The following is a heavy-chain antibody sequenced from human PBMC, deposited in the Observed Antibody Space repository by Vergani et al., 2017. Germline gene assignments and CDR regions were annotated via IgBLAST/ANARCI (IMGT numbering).Heavy chain of an antibody. J-gene: IGHJ4*02. Sequence: EVQLVQSGAEVKKPGESLKISCQISGYSFTNYWIGWVRQMPGKGLEWMGIIHPADSDTRYSPSFQGQVTISVDKSISTAYLQRSSLRASDSAMYYCAILYGGDSSESKYFYYWGQGTLVTVSS. CDR1: GYSFTNYW. CDR3: AILYGGDSSESKYFYY. D-gene: IGHD3-22*01. CDR2: IHPADSDT. V-gene: IGHV5-51*01.